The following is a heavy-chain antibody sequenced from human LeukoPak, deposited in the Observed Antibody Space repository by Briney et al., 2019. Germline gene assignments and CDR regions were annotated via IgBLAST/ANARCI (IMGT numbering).Heavy chain of an antibody. CDR3: VGQFDY. Sequence: SETLSLTCTVSGASISSDDYYWSWVRQPAGKGLEWIGRIYTSGSTNYNPSLKSRVTISVDTSKNQFSLRLSSVTAADTAVYYCVGQFDYWGQGTLVTVSS. CDR1: GASISSDDYY. V-gene: IGHV4-61*02. CDR2: IYTSGST. D-gene: IGHD3-16*01. J-gene: IGHJ4*02.